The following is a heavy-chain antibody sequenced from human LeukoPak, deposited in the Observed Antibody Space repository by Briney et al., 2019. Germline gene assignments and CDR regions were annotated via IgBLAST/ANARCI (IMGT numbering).Heavy chain of an antibody. CDR1: GFTFSDYY. Sequence: GGSLRLSCAASGFTFSDYYMSWIRQAPGKGLEWVSYISSSGSTIYHADSVKGRFTISRDNAKNSLYLQMNSLRAEDTAVYYCARGPASPWYYDFWSGYFDYWGQGTLVTVSS. V-gene: IGHV3-11*01. CDR3: ARGPASPWYYDFWSGYFDY. CDR2: ISSSGSTI. J-gene: IGHJ4*02. D-gene: IGHD3-3*01.